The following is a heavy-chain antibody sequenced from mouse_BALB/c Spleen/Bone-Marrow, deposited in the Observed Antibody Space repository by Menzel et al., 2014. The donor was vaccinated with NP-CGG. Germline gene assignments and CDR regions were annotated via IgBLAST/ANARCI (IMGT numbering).Heavy chain of an antibody. CDR2: IYPSDSYS. Sequence: VQLQQSGAELVRPGASVKASCKASGYIFTNYWINWVRQRPGQGLEWIGNIYPSDSYSNYNQKFKDKATLTVDKSSSTAYMQLSSPTSEDSAVYYCTRRDRYDYYGVDYWGQGTSVTVSS. D-gene: IGHD2-14*01. V-gene: IGHV1-69*02. J-gene: IGHJ4*01. CDR1: GYIFTNYW. CDR3: TRRDRYDYYGVDY.